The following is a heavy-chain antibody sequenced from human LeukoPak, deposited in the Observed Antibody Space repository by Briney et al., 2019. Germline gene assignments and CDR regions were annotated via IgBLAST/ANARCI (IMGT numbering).Heavy chain of an antibody. CDR3: AKDMVRGVILHAFDI. D-gene: IGHD3-10*01. Sequence: GGSLRLSCAASGFTFSSYVMGWVRQAPGKGLEWVSAIGNSGSSTYYADSVKGRFTISRDNSKNTLYLQMNSLRAEDTAVYYCAKDMVRGVILHAFDIWGQGTMVTVSS. CDR2: IGNSGSST. J-gene: IGHJ3*02. V-gene: IGHV3-23*01. CDR1: GFTFSSYV.